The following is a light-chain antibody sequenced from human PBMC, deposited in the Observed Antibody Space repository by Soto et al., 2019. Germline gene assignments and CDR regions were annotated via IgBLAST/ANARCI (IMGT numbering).Light chain of an antibody. CDR3: SSYAGSNNLYV. V-gene: IGLV2-8*01. CDR1: SSDIGVYNY. Sequence: SVLTQPPSASGSPGQSFTISCTGTSSDIGVYNYVSWYQQHPGKAPKLMIYEVSKRPSGVPDRFSGSKSGNTASLTVSGLQAEDEADYYCSSYAGSNNLYVFGTGTKVTV. J-gene: IGLJ1*01. CDR2: EVS.